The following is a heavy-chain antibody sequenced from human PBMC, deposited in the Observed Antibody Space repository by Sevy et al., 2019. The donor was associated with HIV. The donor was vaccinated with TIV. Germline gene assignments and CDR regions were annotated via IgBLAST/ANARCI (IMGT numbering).Heavy chain of an antibody. V-gene: IGHV3-23*01. CDR3: TGGGWGAVEI. Sequence: GGSLRLSCAASGFTFNNYAMTWVRQAPGKGLVWVSGISGSGGSIYYADSVKGRFTISRDNSKNTLYLQMKSLRAEDTAIYYGTGGGWGAVEIGGQGTMVTVSS. D-gene: IGHD7-27*01. CDR1: GFTFNNYA. J-gene: IGHJ3*02. CDR2: ISGSGGSI.